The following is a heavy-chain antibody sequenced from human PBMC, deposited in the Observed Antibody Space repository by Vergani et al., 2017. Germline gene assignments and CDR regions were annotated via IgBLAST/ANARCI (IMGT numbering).Heavy chain of an antibody. Sequence: EVQLLESGGNLIQPGGSLRLSCAASGFTFSSYAMSWVRQAPGKGLEWVSAISGSGGSTYYADSVKGRFTISRDNSKDTLYLQMNSLRVEDTAIYYCAKARDPNCKGGNCYSYYYGLDLWGQGTTVTVSS. D-gene: IGHD2-21*01. J-gene: IGHJ6*02. V-gene: IGHV3-23*01. CDR3: AKARDPNCKGGNCYSYYYGLDL. CDR2: ISGSGGST. CDR1: GFTFSSYA.